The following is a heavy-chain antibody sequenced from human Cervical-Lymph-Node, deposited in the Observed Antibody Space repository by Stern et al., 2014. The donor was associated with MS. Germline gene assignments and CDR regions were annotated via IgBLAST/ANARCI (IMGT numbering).Heavy chain of an antibody. CDR2: IHSSGTT. CDR3: ARGAETATPWDF. D-gene: IGHD5-24*01. CDR1: GGSIRGYY. Sequence: QLQLQESGPGLVKPSETLSLTCTVSGGSIRGYYWSWIRQPPGKGLEWIGYIHSSGTTNYKSSLKSRVTISVDTSKNQFSLNLDSVTAADTAVYYCARGAETATPWDFWGQGTLVTVSS. V-gene: IGHV4-59*01. J-gene: IGHJ4*02.